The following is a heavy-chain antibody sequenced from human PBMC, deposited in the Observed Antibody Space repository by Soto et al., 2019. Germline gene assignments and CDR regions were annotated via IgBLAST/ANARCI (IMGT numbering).Heavy chain of an antibody. D-gene: IGHD6-13*01. CDR1: SGSISSSNW. CDR3: ARVSTLVRSWYVDYFDY. V-gene: IGHV4-4*02. Sequence: QVQLQESGPGLVKPSGTLSLTCAVSSGSISSSNWWSWVRQPPGKGLEWIGEIYHSGSTNYNPSLKSRVTISVDKSKNQFSLKLSSVTAADTAVYYCARVSTLVRSWYVDYFDYWGQGTLVTVSS. J-gene: IGHJ4*02. CDR2: IYHSGST.